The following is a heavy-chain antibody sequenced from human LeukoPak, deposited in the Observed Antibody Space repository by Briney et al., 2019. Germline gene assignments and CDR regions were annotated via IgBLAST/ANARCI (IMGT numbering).Heavy chain of an antibody. CDR1: GGSISGTNW. CDR2: LSLAGQS. V-gene: IGHV4-4*02. J-gene: IGHJ4*02. CDR3: SRESGPFCPFGY. D-gene: IGHD1-26*01. Sequence: SGTLSLTCGVPGGSISGTNWWSWVRQPPGQGLEWIGELSLAGQSNFNPSLNGRVTMSLAKSSNKLSLHLTSVTAADTATYFCSRESGPFCPFGYWGQGTLVIVSS.